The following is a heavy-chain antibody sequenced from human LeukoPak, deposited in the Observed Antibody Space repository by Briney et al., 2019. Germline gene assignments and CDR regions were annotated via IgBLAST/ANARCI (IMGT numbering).Heavy chain of an antibody. J-gene: IGHJ4*02. CDR1: GFTSSSYS. CDR3: ARDLSARDGYNSLHDY. V-gene: IGHV3-30*03. CDR2: ISYDGSNK. D-gene: IGHD5-24*01. Sequence: GGSLRLSCAASGFTSSSYSMNWVRQAPGKGLEWVAVISYDGSNKYYADSVKGRFTISRDNSKNTLYLQMNSLRAEDTAVYYCARDLSARDGYNSLHDYWGQGTLVTVSS.